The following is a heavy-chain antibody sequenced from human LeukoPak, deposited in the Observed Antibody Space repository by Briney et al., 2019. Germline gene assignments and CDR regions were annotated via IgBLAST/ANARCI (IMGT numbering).Heavy chain of an antibody. CDR3: ARSIAAAGDFDY. J-gene: IGHJ4*02. CDR2: ISSSGSTI. D-gene: IGHD6-13*01. CDR1: GFTFSSYA. V-gene: IGHV3-11*01. Sequence: PGESLRLSCAASGFTFSSYAMSWIRQAPGKGLEWVSYISSSGSTIYYADSVKGRFTISRDNAKNSLYLQMNSLRAEDTAVYYCARSIAAAGDFDYWGQGTLVTVSS.